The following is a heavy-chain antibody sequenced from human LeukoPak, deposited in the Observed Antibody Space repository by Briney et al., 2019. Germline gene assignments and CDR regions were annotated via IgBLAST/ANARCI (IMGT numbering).Heavy chain of an antibody. CDR3: ARGRRGPVGY. Sequence: SETLSLTCAVYGGSFSGYYWSWIRQPPGKGLEWIGEINHSGSTNYNPSLKSRVTISLDTSKNQFSLKLSSVTAADTAVYYCARGRRGPVGYWGQGTLVTVSS. D-gene: IGHD2-15*01. CDR2: INHSGST. V-gene: IGHV4-34*01. CDR1: GGSFSGYY. J-gene: IGHJ4*02.